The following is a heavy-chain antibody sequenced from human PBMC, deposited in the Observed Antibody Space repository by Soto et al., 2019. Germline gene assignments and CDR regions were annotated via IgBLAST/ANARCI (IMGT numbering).Heavy chain of an antibody. CDR3: ARDYKSGPYYYDSSGYYLPGY. D-gene: IGHD3-22*01. CDR1: GFTFSSYA. Sequence: GGSLRLSCAASGFTFSSYAMHWVRQAPGKGLEWVAVISYDGSNKYYADSVKGRFTISRVNSKNTLYLQMNSLRAEDTAVYYCARDYKSGPYYYDSSGYYLPGYWGQGTLVTVSS. V-gene: IGHV3-30-3*01. J-gene: IGHJ4*02. CDR2: ISYDGSNK.